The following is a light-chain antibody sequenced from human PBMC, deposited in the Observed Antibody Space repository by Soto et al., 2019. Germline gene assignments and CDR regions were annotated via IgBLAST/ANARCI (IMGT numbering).Light chain of an antibody. CDR3: QHLNGYPIT. CDR2: AAS. CDR1: QGISSY. V-gene: IGKV1-27*01. J-gene: IGKJ5*01. Sequence: DIQMTHSPSSLSASVVDRVTITCRASQGISSYLAWYQQKPGKVPELLIYAASTLQSGVPSRFSGSGSGTDFTLTISSLQPEDVATYYCQHLNGYPITFGQGTRLEIK.